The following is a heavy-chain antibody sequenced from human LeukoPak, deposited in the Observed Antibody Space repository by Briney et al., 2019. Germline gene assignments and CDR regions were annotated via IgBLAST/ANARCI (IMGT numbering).Heavy chain of an antibody. Sequence: PSETLSLTCAVYGGSFSGYYWSWISQPPGKGLEWIGEINHSGSTNYNPSLKSRVTISVDTSKNQFSLKLSSVTAADTAVYYCARGSPDFWSGYSPYYYGMDVWGQGTTVTVSS. CDR3: ARGSPDFWSGYSPYYYGMDV. V-gene: IGHV4-34*01. CDR2: INHSGST. D-gene: IGHD3-3*01. CDR1: GGSFSGYY. J-gene: IGHJ6*02.